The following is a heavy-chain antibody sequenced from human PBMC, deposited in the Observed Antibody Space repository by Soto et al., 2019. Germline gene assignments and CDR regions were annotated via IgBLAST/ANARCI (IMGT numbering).Heavy chain of an antibody. Sequence: QVQLVESGGGVVQPGRSLRLSCAASGFTFSSYGMHWVRQAPGKGLEWVAVISYDGSNKYYADSVKGRFTISRDNSKNTLYLQMNSLRAEDTAVYYCAKPGVYDFWSGYYTTYFDYWGQGTLVTVSS. CDR2: ISYDGSNK. CDR3: AKPGVYDFWSGYYTTYFDY. D-gene: IGHD3-3*01. J-gene: IGHJ4*02. V-gene: IGHV3-30*18. CDR1: GFTFSSYG.